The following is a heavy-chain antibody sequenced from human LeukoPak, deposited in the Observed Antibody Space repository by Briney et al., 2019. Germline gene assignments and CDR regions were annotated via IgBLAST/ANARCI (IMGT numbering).Heavy chain of an antibody. CDR1: GYTFTSYG. D-gene: IGHD3-3*01. J-gene: IGHJ4*01. V-gene: IGHV1-18*01. CDR3: ARDDDTMQPPY. CDR2: ISAYNGNT. Sequence: GASVKVSCKASGYTFTSYGISWVRQAPGQGLEWMGWISAYNGNTNYAQKFQGRVTMTTDTSTSTAYMELMSLRSDDTAVYYCARDDDTMQPPYWGHGTLITVSS.